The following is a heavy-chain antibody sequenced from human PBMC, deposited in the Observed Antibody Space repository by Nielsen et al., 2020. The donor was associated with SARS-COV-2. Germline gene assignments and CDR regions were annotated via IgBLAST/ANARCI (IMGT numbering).Heavy chain of an antibody. D-gene: IGHD3-3*01. J-gene: IGHJ6*02. CDR1: GFTFSSYG. CDR3: AKPDRSITIFGVVRYYGVDV. V-gene: IGHV3-33*03. Sequence: GESLKISCAASGFTFSSYGMHWVRQAPGKGLEWVAVIWYDGSNKYYADSVKGRFTISRDNAKNTLYLQMNSLRAEDTAVYYCAKPDRSITIFGVVRYYGVDVWGQGTTVTVSS. CDR2: IWYDGSNK.